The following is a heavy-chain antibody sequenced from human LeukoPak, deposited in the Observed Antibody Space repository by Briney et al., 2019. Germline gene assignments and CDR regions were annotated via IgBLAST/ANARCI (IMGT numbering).Heavy chain of an antibody. CDR2: ISGSGGST. J-gene: IGHJ6*02. CDR1: GFTFSSYA. CDR3: AKPGGDFFYGMDV. D-gene: IGHD3-3*01. Sequence: SGRSLRLSCAASGFTFSSYAMSWVRQAPGKGLEWVSAISGSGGSTYYADSVKGRFTISRDNSKNTLYLQMNSLRAEDTAVYYCAKPGGDFFYGMDVWGQGTTVTVSS. V-gene: IGHV3-23*01.